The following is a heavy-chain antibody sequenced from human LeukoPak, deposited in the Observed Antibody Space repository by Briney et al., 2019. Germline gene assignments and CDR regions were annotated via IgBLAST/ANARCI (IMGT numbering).Heavy chain of an antibody. CDR2: IYYGGST. V-gene: IGHV4-39*01. J-gene: IGHJ4*02. CDR1: GGSISSSSYY. CDR3: AKIGRGSNRHTITLFDY. D-gene: IGHD1-26*01. Sequence: KPSETLSLTCTVSGGSISSSSYYWGWIRQPPGKGLEWIGTIYYGGSTYYNPSLKSRVTISVDTSKNQFSLKLSSVTAADTAVYYCAKIGRGSNRHTITLFDYWGQGTLVTVSS.